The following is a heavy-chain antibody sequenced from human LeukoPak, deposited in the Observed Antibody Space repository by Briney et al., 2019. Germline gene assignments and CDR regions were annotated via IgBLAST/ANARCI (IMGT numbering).Heavy chain of an antibody. CDR2: IYTSGST. CDR1: GGPISSYY. Sequence: SETLSLTCTVSGGPISSYYWSWIRQPAGKGLEWIGRIYTSGSTNYNPSLKSRVTRSVDTSKNQFSLKLSSVTAADTAVYYCARDNRLRSSGYYVFFWFDPWGQGTLVTVSS. D-gene: IGHD3-22*01. V-gene: IGHV4-4*07. J-gene: IGHJ5*02. CDR3: ARDNRLRSSGYYVFFWFDP.